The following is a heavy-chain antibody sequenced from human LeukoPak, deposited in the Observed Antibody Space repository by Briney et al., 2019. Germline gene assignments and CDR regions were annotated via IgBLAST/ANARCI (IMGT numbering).Heavy chain of an antibody. CDR2: INWNGGST. D-gene: IGHD6-19*01. CDR1: GFTLDDYG. J-gene: IGHJ6*03. Sequence: GGSLRLSCAASGFTLDDYGMSWVRQAPGKGLEWVSGINWNGGSTGYADSVKGRFTISRDNAKNSLYLQMNSLRAEDTALYYCARDPYSGGYGAYYYYYMDVWGKGTTVTVSS. CDR3: ARDPYSGGYGAYYYYYMDV. V-gene: IGHV3-20*04.